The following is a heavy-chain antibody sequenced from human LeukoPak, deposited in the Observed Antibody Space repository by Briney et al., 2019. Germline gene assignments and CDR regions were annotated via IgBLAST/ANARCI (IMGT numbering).Heavy chain of an antibody. CDR2: ISSTSTYI. D-gene: IGHD3-16*01. CDR3: AKDLESLGSYYYMDV. CDR1: GFTFSSYS. J-gene: IGHJ6*03. Sequence: GGSLRLSCAASGFTFSSYSMNWVRQAPGKGLEWVSSISSTSTYIYNADSVKGRFTVSRDNAKNSLYLQMNSLRAEDTAVYYCAKDLESLGSYYYMDVWGKGTTVTVSS. V-gene: IGHV3-21*01.